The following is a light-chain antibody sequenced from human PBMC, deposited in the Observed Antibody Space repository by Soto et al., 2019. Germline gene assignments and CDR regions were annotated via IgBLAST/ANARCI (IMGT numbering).Light chain of an antibody. J-gene: IGKJ2*01. Sequence: EIVMTQSPATLSVSPGERATLSCRASQSVSSNLAWYQQKPGQAPRLLIYGASTRATGIPARFSGSGSGTEFTLTISSLQSEDFAVYHCQQYNNWPMYTFGQGTKLEIK. V-gene: IGKV3-15*01. CDR1: QSVSSN. CDR3: QQYNNWPMYT. CDR2: GAS.